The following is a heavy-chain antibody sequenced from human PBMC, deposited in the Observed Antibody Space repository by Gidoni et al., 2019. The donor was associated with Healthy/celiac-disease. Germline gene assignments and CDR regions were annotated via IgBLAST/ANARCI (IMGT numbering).Heavy chain of an antibody. D-gene: IGHD3-10*01. V-gene: IGHV4-34*01. CDR3: ARGVLGFGESQGDWFDP. CDR1: GVSFSGYY. CDR2: INHSGST. Sequence: QVQLQQWGAGLLKPSETLSLTCAVYGVSFSGYYWSWIRQPPGKGLEWIGEINHSGSTNYNPSLKSRVTISVDTSKNQFSLKLSSVTAADTAVYYCARGVLGFGESQGDWFDPWGQGTLVTVSS. J-gene: IGHJ5*02.